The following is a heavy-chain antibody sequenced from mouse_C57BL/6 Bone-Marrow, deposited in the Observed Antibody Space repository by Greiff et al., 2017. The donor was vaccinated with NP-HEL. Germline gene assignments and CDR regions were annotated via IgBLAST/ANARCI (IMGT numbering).Heavy chain of an antibody. CDR1: GYTFTDYY. CDR2: INPNNGGT. J-gene: IGHJ2*01. Sequence: EVQLQQSGPELVKPGASVKISCKASGYTFTDYYLNWVKQSHGKSLEWIGDINPNNGGTSYNQKFKGKATLTVDKSSRTAYMELRSLTSEDSAVYYCVSTPWYFDYWGQGTTLTVSS. D-gene: IGHD2-1*01. CDR3: VSTPWYFDY. V-gene: IGHV1-26*01.